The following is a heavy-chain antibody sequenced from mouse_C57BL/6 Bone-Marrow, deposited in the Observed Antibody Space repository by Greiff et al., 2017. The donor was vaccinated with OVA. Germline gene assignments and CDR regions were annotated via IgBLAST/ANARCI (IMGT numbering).Heavy chain of an antibody. CDR2: ISGGGGNT. Sequence: EVQVVESGGGLVKPGGSLKLSCAASGFTFSSYTMSWVRQTPEKRLEWVATISGGGGNTYYPDSVKGRFTISRDNAKNTLYLQMSSLRSEDTALDYCARNLYWYFDVWGTGTTVTVSS. CDR1: GFTFSSYT. CDR3: ARNLYWYFDV. V-gene: IGHV5-9*01. J-gene: IGHJ1*03.